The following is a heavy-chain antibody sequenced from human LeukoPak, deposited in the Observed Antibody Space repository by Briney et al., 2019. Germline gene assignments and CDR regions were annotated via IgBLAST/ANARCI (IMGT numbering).Heavy chain of an antibody. D-gene: IGHD3-10*01. Sequence: GGSLRLSCAASGFTFSNYWMHWVRHAPGKGLVWVSLIKSDGSTTRYAESAKGRFTISRDNAKNTLYLQMNSLRAGDTAVYYCARDLEGSLDYWGQGTLVTVSS. CDR2: IKSDGSTT. J-gene: IGHJ4*02. CDR3: ARDLEGSLDY. V-gene: IGHV3-74*01. CDR1: GFTFSNYW.